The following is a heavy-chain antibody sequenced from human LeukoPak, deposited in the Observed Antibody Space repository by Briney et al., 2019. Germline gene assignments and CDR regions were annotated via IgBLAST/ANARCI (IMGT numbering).Heavy chain of an antibody. Sequence: PSETLSLTCTVSGGSISSYYWSWIRQPPGKGLEWIGYIYYSGSTNYNPSLKSRVTISVDTSKNQFSLKLSSVTAADTAVYYCAREDPYDYAHYYFDYWGQGTLVTVSS. CDR1: GGSISSYY. D-gene: IGHD3-16*01. CDR3: AREDPYDYAHYYFDY. J-gene: IGHJ4*02. V-gene: IGHV4-59*01. CDR2: IYYSGST.